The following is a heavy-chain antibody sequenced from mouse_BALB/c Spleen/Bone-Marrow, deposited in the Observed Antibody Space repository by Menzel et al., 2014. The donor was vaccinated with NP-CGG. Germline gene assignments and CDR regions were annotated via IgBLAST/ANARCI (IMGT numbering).Heavy chain of an antibody. CDR1: GFSLTGCG. Sequence: VKLMESGPGLVAPSQSLSITCTVSGFSLTGCGVNWVRQPPGKGLEWLGMIWGDGSTDYNSALKSRLSISKDNSKSQVFLKMNSLQTDDTARYYCARELGHYAMDYWGQGTSVTVSS. V-gene: IGHV2-6-7*01. CDR2: IWGDGST. CDR3: ARELGHYAMDY. J-gene: IGHJ4*01. D-gene: IGHD4-1*01.